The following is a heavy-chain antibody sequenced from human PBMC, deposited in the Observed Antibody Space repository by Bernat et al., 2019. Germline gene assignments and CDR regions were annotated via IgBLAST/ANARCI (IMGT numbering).Heavy chain of an antibody. V-gene: IGHV4-39*01. CDR3: ARGPGINMGSACFDL. CDR2: IYYCGST. D-gene: IGHD3-10*01. J-gene: IGHJ2*01. CDR1: GGSISSSSYY. Sequence: QLQLQESGPGLVKPSETLSLTCTVSGGSISSSSYYWAWIRQPPGKGLEWIGSIYYCGSTYYNPSLKSRVTISVDTSKNQFSLKLSYVTAADTAVYYCARGPGINMGSACFDLWGRGTLVSVSS.